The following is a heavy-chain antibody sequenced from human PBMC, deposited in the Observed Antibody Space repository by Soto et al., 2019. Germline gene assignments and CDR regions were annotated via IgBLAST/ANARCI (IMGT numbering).Heavy chain of an antibody. J-gene: IGHJ4*02. CDR2: FDPEDGET. CDR3: ERWDYGYYARFDY. CDR1: GYTLTELS. D-gene: IGHD4-17*01. Sequence: ASVKVSCKVSGYTLTELSMHWVRQAPGKGLEWMGGFDPEDGETIYAQKFQGRVTMTTDTSTSTAYMELRSLRSDDTAVYYCERWDYGYYARFDYWGQG. V-gene: IGHV1-24*01.